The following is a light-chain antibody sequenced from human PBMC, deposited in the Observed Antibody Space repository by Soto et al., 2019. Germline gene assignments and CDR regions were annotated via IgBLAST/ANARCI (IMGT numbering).Light chain of an antibody. CDR1: QSVSSGY. V-gene: IGKV3-20*01. Sequence: EIVLTQSPGTLSLSPGERATLSCRASQSVSSGYLAWYQQKPGQAPRLLMYGASSRATGIPDRFSGSGSGTDLNLTISRLEPEDCAVYYCQQYGSSPPLTFGGGTNVEI. J-gene: IGKJ4*01. CDR2: GAS. CDR3: QQYGSSPPLT.